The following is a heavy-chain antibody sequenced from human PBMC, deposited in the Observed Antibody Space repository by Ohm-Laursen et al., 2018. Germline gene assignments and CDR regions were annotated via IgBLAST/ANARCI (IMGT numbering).Heavy chain of an antibody. CDR2: IYSGGNT. Sequence: SLRLSCTASGFTVSSNYMSWVRQAPGKGLEWVSVIYSGGNTYYADSVKGRFTISRDNSKNTLYLQMNSLRAEDTAVYYCAGDSTTYYYFNYWGQGILVTVSS. D-gene: IGHD2/OR15-2a*01. CDR1: GFTVSSNY. V-gene: IGHV3-53*01. CDR3: AGDSTTYYYFNY. J-gene: IGHJ4*02.